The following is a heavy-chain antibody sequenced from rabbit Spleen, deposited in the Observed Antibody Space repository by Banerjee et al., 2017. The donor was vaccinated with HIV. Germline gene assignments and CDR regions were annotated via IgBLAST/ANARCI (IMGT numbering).Heavy chain of an antibody. V-gene: IGHV1S40*01. CDR2: INTVTGKS. J-gene: IGHJ6*01. Sequence: QSLEESGGDLVQPEGSLTLTCKASGFSFSDRDVMCWVRQAPGKGLEWIACINTVTGKSVYASWAKGRFIMSKTSSTTVTLRMTSLTAADRAAYFCARDSSSSFSSYGMDLWGQGTLVTVS. D-gene: IGHD1-1*01. CDR3: ARDSSSSFSSYGMDL. CDR1: GFSFSDRDV.